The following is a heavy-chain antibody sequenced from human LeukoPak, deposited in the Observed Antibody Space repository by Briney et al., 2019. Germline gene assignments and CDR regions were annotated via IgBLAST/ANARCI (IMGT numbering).Heavy chain of an antibody. Sequence: SETLSLTCAVYGGSFSGYYWSWIRQPPGKGLEWIGEINHSGSTNYNPSLMSRVTISVDTSKNQFSLNLSSVTAADTAVYFCARAPHFFDTSGSRYYFDYWGKGALVTVSS. J-gene: IGHJ4*02. V-gene: IGHV4-34*01. CDR1: GGSFSGYY. CDR2: INHSGST. CDR3: ARAPHFFDTSGSRYYFDY. D-gene: IGHD3-22*01.